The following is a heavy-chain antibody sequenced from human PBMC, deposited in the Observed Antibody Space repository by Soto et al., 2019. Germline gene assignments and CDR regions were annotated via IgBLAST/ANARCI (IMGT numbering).Heavy chain of an antibody. Sequence: GGSLRLSCAASGFTFSSHGMHWVRQAPGKGLEWVTIISYHGINKYYADSVKGRFTISRDNSKNTVSLQMNSLRAEDTAVYYCAKLGAVAGEDYWGQGXLVTVSS. CDR2: ISYHGINK. J-gene: IGHJ4*02. V-gene: IGHV3-30*18. CDR3: AKLGAVAGEDY. CDR1: GFTFSSHG. D-gene: IGHD6-19*01.